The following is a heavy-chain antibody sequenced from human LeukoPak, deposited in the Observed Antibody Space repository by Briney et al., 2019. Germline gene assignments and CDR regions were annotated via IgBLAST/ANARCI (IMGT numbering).Heavy chain of an antibody. J-gene: IGHJ4*02. CDR1: GFTFSSTS. CDR2: TVGGGDGT. Sequence: PGGSLRLSCAASGFTFSSTSMSWVRQAPGKGLEWVAVTVGGGDGTYYADSVKGRFTISRDNAKNSLYLQMNSLRAEDTALYYCAKDGGGIGGWYLDYWGQGTLVTVSS. V-gene: IGHV3-23*01. CDR3: AKDGGGIGGWYLDY. D-gene: IGHD6-19*01.